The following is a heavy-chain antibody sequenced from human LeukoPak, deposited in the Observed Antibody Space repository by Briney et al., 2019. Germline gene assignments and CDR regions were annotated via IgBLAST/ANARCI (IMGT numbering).Heavy chain of an antibody. D-gene: IGHD2-2*01. V-gene: IGHV1-69*04. Sequence: GASVKVSCKTSGYTFTGYYLHWVRQAPGQGLEWMGRIIPILGIANYAQKFQGRVTITADKSTSTAYMELSSLRSEDTAVYYCARVQSPYYTTVVPAAMGGFWFDPWGQGTLVTVSS. CDR3: ARVQSPYYTTVVPAAMGGFWFDP. CDR1: GYTFTGYY. CDR2: IIPILGIA. J-gene: IGHJ5*02.